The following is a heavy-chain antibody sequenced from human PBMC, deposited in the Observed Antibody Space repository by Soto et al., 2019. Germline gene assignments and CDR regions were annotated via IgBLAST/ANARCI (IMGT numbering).Heavy chain of an antibody. CDR3: ARSRTEIVVVPAAIPWFDP. D-gene: IGHD2-2*01. V-gene: IGHV1-2*04. CDR2: INPNSGGT. CDR1: GYTFTGYY. Sequence: ASVKVSCKASGYTFTGYYMHWVRQAPGQGLEWMGWINPNSGGTNYAQKFQGWVTMTRDTSISTAYMELSRLRSDDTAVYYCARSRTEIVVVPAAIPWFDPWGQGTLVTVSS. J-gene: IGHJ5*02.